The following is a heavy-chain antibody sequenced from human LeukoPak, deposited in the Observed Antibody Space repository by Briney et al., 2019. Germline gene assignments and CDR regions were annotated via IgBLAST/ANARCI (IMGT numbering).Heavy chain of an antibody. CDR1: GFTFSSCW. J-gene: IGHJ4*02. CDR2: INQDGSEK. V-gene: IGHV3-7*01. Sequence: GGSLRLSCADSGFTFSSCWLSWVRQAPGKGLEWVANINQDGSEKYYVDSVRGRFTISRDNAKKSLYLQMNSLRAEDTAVYYCARSHIAQARWGYYFEYWGQGTLVTVSS. CDR3: ARSHIAQARWGYYFEY. D-gene: IGHD2-21*01.